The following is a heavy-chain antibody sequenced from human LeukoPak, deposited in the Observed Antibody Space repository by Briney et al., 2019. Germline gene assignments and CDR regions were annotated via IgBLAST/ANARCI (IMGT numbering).Heavy chain of an antibody. CDR1: GGTFSSYA. J-gene: IGHJ5*02. CDR3: ARGAHRASFYDFWSGQPVYWFDP. Sequence: ASVKVSCKASGGTFSSYAISWVRQAPGQGLEWMGGIIPIFGTANYAQKFQGRVTITRNTSISTAYTELSSLRSEDTAVYYCARGAHRASFYDFWSGQPVYWFDPWGQGTLVTVSS. CDR2: IIPIFGTA. D-gene: IGHD3-3*01. V-gene: IGHV1-69*05.